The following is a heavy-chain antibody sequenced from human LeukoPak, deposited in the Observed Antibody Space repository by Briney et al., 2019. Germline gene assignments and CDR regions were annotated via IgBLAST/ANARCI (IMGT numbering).Heavy chain of an antibody. CDR2: IRYDGSNK. V-gene: IGHV3-30*02. Sequence: GGSLRLSCAASGFTFSSYGMHWVRQAPGKGLEWVAFIRYDGSNKYYADSVKGRFTISRDNSKNTLYLQMNSLRAEDTAVYYCAKEGLSIDFWSGSHLDYWGQGTLVTVSS. CDR3: AKEGLSIDFWSGSHLDY. CDR1: GFTFSSYG. J-gene: IGHJ4*02. D-gene: IGHD3-3*01.